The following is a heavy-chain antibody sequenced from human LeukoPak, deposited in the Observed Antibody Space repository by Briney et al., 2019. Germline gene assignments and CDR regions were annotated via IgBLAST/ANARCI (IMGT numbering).Heavy chain of an antibody. CDR3: AKYRESSGDYHDAFDI. V-gene: IGHV3-23*01. CDR2: ISGSGGST. D-gene: IGHD3-22*01. J-gene: IGHJ3*02. Sequence: PGGSLRLSCAASGFTFSSYAMSWVRQAPGKGLEWVSAISGSGGSTYYADSVKGRFTISRDNSKNTLYLQMNSLRAEDTAVYYCAKYRESSGDYHDAFDIWGQGQWPPSLQ. CDR1: GFTFSSYA.